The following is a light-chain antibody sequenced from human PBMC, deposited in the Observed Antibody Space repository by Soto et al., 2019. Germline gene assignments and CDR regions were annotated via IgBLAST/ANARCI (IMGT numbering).Light chain of an antibody. Sequence: QSALTQPASVSGSPGQSIAISCTGTRGDVGGYDYVSWYQQHPDKAPKLMIYEVTKRPSWVSNRFSGSKSGNTASLTISGLQPEDEADYYCSSHTSGSTRVFVSGTKVTVL. CDR1: RGDVGGYDY. V-gene: IGLV2-14*01. J-gene: IGLJ1*01. CDR3: SSHTSGSTRV. CDR2: EVT.